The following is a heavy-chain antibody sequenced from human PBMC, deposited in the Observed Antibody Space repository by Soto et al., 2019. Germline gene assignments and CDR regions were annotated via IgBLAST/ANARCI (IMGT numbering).Heavy chain of an antibody. J-gene: IGHJ4*02. V-gene: IGHV3-66*01. CDR2: IYSGGSA. Sequence: EVQLVDSGGGLVQPGGSLRLSCAASGFSVSTNFMAWVRQAPGKGLEWVSVIYSGGSAYYADSVRGRFTISRDSSKNTLYLQMHRLRAEDTAVYYCSTAPGFFDYWGQGTLVTVSS. D-gene: IGHD4-17*01. CDR3: STAPGFFDY. CDR1: GFSVSTNF.